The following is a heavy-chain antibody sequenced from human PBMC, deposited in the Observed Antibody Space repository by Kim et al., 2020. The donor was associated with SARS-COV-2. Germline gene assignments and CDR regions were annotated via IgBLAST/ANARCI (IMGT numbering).Heavy chain of an antibody. Sequence: SETLSLTCAVYGGSFSGYYWSWIRQPPGKGLEWIGEINHSGSTNYNPSLKSRVTISVDTSKNQFSLKLSSVTAADTAVYYCARGTRDYDSRGTWFDPWGQGTLVTVSS. CDR2: INHSGST. CDR1: GGSFSGYY. J-gene: IGHJ5*02. V-gene: IGHV4-34*01. CDR3: ARGTRDYDSRGTWFDP. D-gene: IGHD3-22*01.